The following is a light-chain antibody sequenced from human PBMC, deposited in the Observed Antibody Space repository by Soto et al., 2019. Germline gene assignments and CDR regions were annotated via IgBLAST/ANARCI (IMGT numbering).Light chain of an antibody. V-gene: IGKV1-9*01. J-gene: IGKJ1*01. CDR3: QQYGSSPWT. CDR2: GAS. Sequence: QLTQSPSSLSASVGDRVTITCRASQGIGSDLAWYQQKPGRAPKLLIFGASTLQSGVPSRFSGSGSGTDFTLTVSSLQPEDFAVYYCQQYGSSPWTFGQGTKVEIK. CDR1: QGIGSD.